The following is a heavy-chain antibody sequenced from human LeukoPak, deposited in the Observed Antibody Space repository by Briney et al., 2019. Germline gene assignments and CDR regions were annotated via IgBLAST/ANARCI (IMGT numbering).Heavy chain of an antibody. CDR2: INPSGGST. Sequence: ASVKVSCKAFGYTFTSYYMHWVRQAPGQGLEWMGIINPSGGSTSYAQKFQGRVTMTRDMSTSTVYMELSSLRSEDTAVYYCARHSSSTPAGDYWGQGTLVTVSS. CDR1: GYTFTSYY. J-gene: IGHJ4*02. V-gene: IGHV1-46*01. CDR3: ARHSSSTPAGDY. D-gene: IGHD6-6*01.